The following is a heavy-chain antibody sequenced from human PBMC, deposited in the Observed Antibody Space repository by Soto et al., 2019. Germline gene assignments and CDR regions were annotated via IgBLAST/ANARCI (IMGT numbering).Heavy chain of an antibody. CDR1: GYTFTSYG. CDR2: ISAYNGNT. CDR3: ARDHGSSGWLSNYYYYYGMDV. Sequence: QVQLVQSGAEVKKPGASVKVSRKASGYTFTSYGISWVRQAPGQGLEWMGWISAYNGNTNYAQKLQGRVTMTTDTSTSTDYMELRSLRSDDTAVYYCARDHGSSGWLSNYYYYYGMDVWGQGTTVTVSS. D-gene: IGHD6-19*01. V-gene: IGHV1-18*01. J-gene: IGHJ6*02.